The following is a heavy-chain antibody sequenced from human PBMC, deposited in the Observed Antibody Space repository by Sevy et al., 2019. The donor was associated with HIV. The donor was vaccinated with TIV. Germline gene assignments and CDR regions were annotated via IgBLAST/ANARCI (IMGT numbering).Heavy chain of an antibody. Sequence: GGSLRLSCAASGFAPSTYGMHWVRQAPGKGLEWVAVIGYDGSNKYYADSVKGRFSISRDNSRNTLFLQMDSLRAEDTAVYYCARDPRMYGDYLLVYFEYWGQGTLVTVSS. V-gene: IGHV3-33*01. CDR2: IGYDGSNK. CDR1: GFAPSTYG. J-gene: IGHJ4*02. D-gene: IGHD2-8*01. CDR3: ARDPRMYGDYLLVYFEY.